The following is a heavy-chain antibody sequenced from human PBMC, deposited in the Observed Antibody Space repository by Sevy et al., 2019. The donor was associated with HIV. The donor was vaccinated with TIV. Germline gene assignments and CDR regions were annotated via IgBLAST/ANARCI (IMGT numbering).Heavy chain of an antibody. J-gene: IGHJ4*02. CDR2: ISAYNGNT. CDR1: DYTFSTQG. CDR3: VREWAPGYYYDAIGVKRDYYFDY. D-gene: IGHD3-22*01. V-gene: IGHV1-18*01. Sequence: ASVKVSCKASDYTFSTQGFNWVRQAPGQGLEWMGWISAYNGNTKYAQKFQGRVTMTTDTSTSTAYMELRSLTSDDTAVYYCVREWAPGYYYDAIGVKRDYYFDYWGQGTLVTVSS.